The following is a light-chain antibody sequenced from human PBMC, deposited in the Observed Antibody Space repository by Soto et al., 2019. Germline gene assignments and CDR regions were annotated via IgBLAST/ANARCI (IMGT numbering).Light chain of an antibody. CDR2: EVN. CDR3: SSYAGSNIFVV. Sequence: QSALTQPPSASGSPGQSVTLSCTGTINDVGGYSYVSWYQQHPGKAPKLMIYEVNKRPSGVPDRFSGSKSGNTASLTVSGLQAEDEADYYCSSYAGSNIFVVFGGGTKLT. J-gene: IGLJ2*01. V-gene: IGLV2-8*01. CDR1: INDVGGYSY.